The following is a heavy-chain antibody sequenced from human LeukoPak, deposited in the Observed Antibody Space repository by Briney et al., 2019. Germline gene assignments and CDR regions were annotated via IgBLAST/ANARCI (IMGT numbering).Heavy chain of an antibody. V-gene: IGHV3-30-3*01. CDR1: GFTFSSYA. CDR3: ARSASDY. J-gene: IGHJ4*02. Sequence: PGGSLRLSCAASGFTFSSYAMHWVRQAPGKGLEWVAVISYDGSNKYYADSVKGRFTISSDNSKNTLYLQMNSLRAEDTAVYYCARSASDYWGQGTLVTVSS. CDR2: ISYDGSNK.